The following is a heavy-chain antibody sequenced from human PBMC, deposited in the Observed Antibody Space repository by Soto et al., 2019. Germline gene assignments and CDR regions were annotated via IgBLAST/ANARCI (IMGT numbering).Heavy chain of an antibody. V-gene: IGHV3-33*01. Sequence: QAHLVESGGGVVQPGRSLRLSCAASGFTFTSFGMHWVRQAPGKGLEWVAVIWTDGGNKYYADFVKGRFTISRDNSKNTLYFQMNSLRAEDTAVYYCASRSPALDYWGQGTLVTVSS. CDR3: ASRSPALDY. CDR1: GFTFTSFG. CDR2: IWTDGGNK. J-gene: IGHJ4*02. D-gene: IGHD2-2*01.